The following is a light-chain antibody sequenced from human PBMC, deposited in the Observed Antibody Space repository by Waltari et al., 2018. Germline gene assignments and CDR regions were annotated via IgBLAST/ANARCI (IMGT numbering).Light chain of an antibody. J-gene: IGLJ3*02. CDR2: GTD. V-gene: IGLV1-44*01. Sequence: QSALTQPPSVSGTRGRRVTISCSGSYSNIDTRSVTWYLQPPGTAPKLPIYGTDHRPSGFPDRFSGSKSGTSASLAISGLQSEDEADYYFSTWDDSLNWVFGGGTKLTVL. CDR3: STWDDSLNWV. CDR1: YSNIDTRS.